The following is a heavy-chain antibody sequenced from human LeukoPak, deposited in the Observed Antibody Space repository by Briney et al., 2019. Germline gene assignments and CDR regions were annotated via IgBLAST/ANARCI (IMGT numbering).Heavy chain of an antibody. V-gene: IGHV4-39*01. CDR3: ARVGSGGSYYSPWDAFDI. CDR2: IYYSGST. J-gene: IGHJ3*02. CDR1: GGSLSSSSYY. D-gene: IGHD3-10*01. Sequence: PSETLSLTCTVSGGSLSSSSYYWGWIRQPPGKGLEWIGSIYYSGSTYYNPSLESRVTISVDTSKNQFSLKLSSVTAADTAVYYCARVGSGGSYYSPWDAFDIWGQGTMVTVSS.